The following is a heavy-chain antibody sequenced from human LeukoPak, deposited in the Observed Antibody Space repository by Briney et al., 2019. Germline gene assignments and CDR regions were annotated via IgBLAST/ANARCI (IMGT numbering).Heavy chain of an antibody. J-gene: IGHJ6*02. CDR3: AKSGNSGGGYYYFGMDV. CDR2: ISGSGTNT. D-gene: IGHD1-26*01. CDR1: GFTFSTYA. V-gene: IGHV3-23*01. Sequence: GALRLSCAASGFTFSTYAMSWVRQAPGKGLEWVSGISGSGTNTYFADSVRGRFTISRDKSKNTLYLQMDSLRDEDTAVYYCAKSGNSGGGYYYFGMDVWGQGTTVTVSS.